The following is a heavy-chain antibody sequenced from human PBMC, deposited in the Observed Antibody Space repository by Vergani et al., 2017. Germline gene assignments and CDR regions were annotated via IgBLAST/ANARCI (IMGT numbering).Heavy chain of an antibody. CDR1: GGTFSSYT. CDR3: ATELGSSWSRGFDP. D-gene: IGHD6-13*01. V-gene: IGHV1-69*08. Sequence: QVQLVQSGAEVKKPGSSVKVSCKASGGTFSSYTISWVRQAPGQGLEWMGRIIPILGIANYAQKFQGRVTITADKSTSTAYMELSSLRSEDTAVYYCATELGSSWSRGFDPWGQGTLVTVSS. J-gene: IGHJ5*02. CDR2: IIPILGIA.